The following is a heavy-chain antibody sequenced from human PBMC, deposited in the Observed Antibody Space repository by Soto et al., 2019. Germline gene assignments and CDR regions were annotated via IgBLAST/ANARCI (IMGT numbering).Heavy chain of an antibody. Sequence: SQTLSLTCAISGDSVSSNIVTWDWIRQSPSRGLEWLGRTYYRSQWFNDYAVSVKSRMTINADTSKNQFSLQLIYVTPEDTAVYYCARLIGTSWFVGWGQGTPVTVSS. CDR3: ARLIGTSWFVG. D-gene: IGHD6-13*01. J-gene: IGHJ4*02. CDR2: TYYRSQWFN. V-gene: IGHV6-1*01. CDR1: GDSVSSNIVT.